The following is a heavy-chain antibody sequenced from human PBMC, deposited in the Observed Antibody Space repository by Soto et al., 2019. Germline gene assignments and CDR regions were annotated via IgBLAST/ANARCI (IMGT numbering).Heavy chain of an antibody. J-gene: IGHJ6*02. CDR3: ARGLLWFGELFSENYYYYGMDV. D-gene: IGHD3-10*01. CDR1: GGSLSGYY. V-gene: IGHV4-34*01. CDR2: INHSGST. Sequence: SESLSLTCAVYGGSLSGYYWSWIRQPPGKGLEWIGEINHSGSTNYNPSLKSRVTISVDTSKNQFSLKLSSVTAADTAVYYCARGLLWFGELFSENYYYYGMDVWGQGTTVTVSS.